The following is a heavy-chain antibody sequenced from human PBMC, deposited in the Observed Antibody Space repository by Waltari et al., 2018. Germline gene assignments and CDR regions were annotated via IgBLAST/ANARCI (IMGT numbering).Heavy chain of an antibody. Sequence: QVQLVQSGAEVKKPGSSVKVSCKASGGTFSSYAISWVRQAPGQGLEWMGRIIPIFGTANYAQKFQGRVTITADKSTSTAYMELSSLRSEDTSVYYCATRYYYGSGSYFPGIDYWGQGTLVTVSS. D-gene: IGHD3-10*01. J-gene: IGHJ4*02. V-gene: IGHV1-69*08. CDR3: ATRYYYGSGSYFPGIDY. CDR1: GGTFSSYA. CDR2: IIPIFGTA.